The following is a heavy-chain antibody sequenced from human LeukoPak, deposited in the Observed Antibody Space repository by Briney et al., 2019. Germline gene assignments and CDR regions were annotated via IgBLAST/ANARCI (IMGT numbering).Heavy chain of an antibody. V-gene: IGHV4-34*01. Sequence: SETLSLTCAVYGGSFSGYYWSWIRQPPGKGLEWLGEINHSGSTNYNPSLKSRVTISVDTSKNQFSLKLSSVTAADTAVYYCARGRTHIVVVTARFDYWGQGTLVTVSS. J-gene: IGHJ4*02. CDR2: INHSGST. CDR3: ARGRTHIVVVTARFDY. CDR1: GGSFSGYY. D-gene: IGHD2-21*02.